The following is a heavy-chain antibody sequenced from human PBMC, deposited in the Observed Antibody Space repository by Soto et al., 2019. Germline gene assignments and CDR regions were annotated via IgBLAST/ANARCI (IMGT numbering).Heavy chain of an antibody. CDR3: ARARMDCDFWSGYNYYYYGMDV. V-gene: IGHV4-31*03. J-gene: IGHJ6*02. CDR1: GGSISSGGYY. Sequence: SETLSLTCTVSGGSISSGGYYWSWIRQHPGKGLEWIGYIYYSGSTYYNPSLKSRVTISVDTSKNQFSLKLSSVTAADTAVYYCARARMDCDFWSGYNYYYYGMDVWGQGTTVTVSS. CDR2: IYYSGST. D-gene: IGHD3-3*01.